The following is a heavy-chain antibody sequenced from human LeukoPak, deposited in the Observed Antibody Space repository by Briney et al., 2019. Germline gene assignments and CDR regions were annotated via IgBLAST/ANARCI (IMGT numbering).Heavy chain of an antibody. Sequence: GASVEVSCKASGYTFTGYYMHWVRQAPGQGLEWMGWINPNSGGTNYAQKFQGRVTMTRDTSISTAHMELSRLSSVTAADTAVYYCARQSKWVGWFFDYWGQGTLVTVSS. CDR3: ARQSKWVGWFFDY. V-gene: IGHV1-2*02. CDR2: INPNSGGT. D-gene: IGHD1-26*01. J-gene: IGHJ4*02. CDR1: GYTFTGYY.